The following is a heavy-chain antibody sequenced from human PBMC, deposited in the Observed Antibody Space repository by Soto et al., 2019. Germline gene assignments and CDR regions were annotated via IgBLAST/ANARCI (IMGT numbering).Heavy chain of an antibody. Sequence: GGSLRLSCAASGFTFSNYDMNWVRQAPGKGLEWVSHITGSSSIIYYADSVKGRFTISRDNAKNSLYLQMNSLRGEDTAVYYCARQPTGRFDYWGQGTLVTVSS. J-gene: IGHJ4*02. CDR2: ITGSSSII. CDR3: ARQPTGRFDY. D-gene: IGHD1-1*01. CDR1: GFTFSNYD. V-gene: IGHV3-48*01.